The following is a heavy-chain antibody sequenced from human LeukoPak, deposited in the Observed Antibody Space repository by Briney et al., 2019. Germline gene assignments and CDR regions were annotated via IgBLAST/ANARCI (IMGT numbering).Heavy chain of an antibody. J-gene: IGHJ4*02. CDR2: ISAYNGNT. Sequence: ASVKASCKASGYTFTSYGISWVRQAPGQGLEWMGWISAYNGNTNYAQKLQGRVTMTTDTSTSTAYMELRSLRSDDTAVYYCARAQSYYYDSSGYDYWGQGTLVTVSS. D-gene: IGHD3-22*01. V-gene: IGHV1-18*01. CDR3: ARAQSYYYDSSGYDY. CDR1: GYTFTSYG.